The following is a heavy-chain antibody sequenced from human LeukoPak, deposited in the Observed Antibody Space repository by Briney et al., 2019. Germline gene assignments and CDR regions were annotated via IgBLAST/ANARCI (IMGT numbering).Heavy chain of an antibody. J-gene: IGHJ4*02. Sequence: PGGSLRLSCAASGFTFSSYGMHWVRQAPGKGPEWVAVISYDGSNKYYADSVKGRFTISRDNSKNTLYLQMNSLRAEDTAVYYCAKGQAGGITMRDWGQGTLVTVSS. CDR2: ISYDGSNK. CDR3: AKGQAGGITMRD. D-gene: IGHD3-22*01. CDR1: GFTFSSYG. V-gene: IGHV3-30*18.